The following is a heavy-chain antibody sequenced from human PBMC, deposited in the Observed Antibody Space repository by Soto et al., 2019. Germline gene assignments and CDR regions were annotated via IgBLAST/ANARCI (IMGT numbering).Heavy chain of an antibody. V-gene: IGHV4-39*01. Sequence: KQSQTLSLTCTVSGGSISSSSYYWGWIRQPPGKGLEWIGSIYYSGSTYYNPSLKSRVTISVDTSKNQFSLKLSSVTAADTAVYYCARTDYDFWSGSWFDPWGQGTLVTVSS. CDR2: IYYSGST. CDR1: GGSISSSSYY. CDR3: ARTDYDFWSGSWFDP. D-gene: IGHD3-3*01. J-gene: IGHJ5*02.